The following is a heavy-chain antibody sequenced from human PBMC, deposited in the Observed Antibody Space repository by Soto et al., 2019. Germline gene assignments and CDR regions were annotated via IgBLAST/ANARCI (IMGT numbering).Heavy chain of an antibody. Sequence: GGSLRLSCAASGFTFSSYGMHWVRQAPGKGLEWVAVIWYDGSNKYYADSVKGRFTISRDNSKNTPYLQMNSLRAEDTAVYYCTRERGYCSSTSCSNWFDPWGQGTLVTVSS. CDR3: TRERGYCSSTSCSNWFDP. CDR2: IWYDGSNK. CDR1: GFTFSSYG. J-gene: IGHJ5*02. V-gene: IGHV3-33*01. D-gene: IGHD2-2*03.